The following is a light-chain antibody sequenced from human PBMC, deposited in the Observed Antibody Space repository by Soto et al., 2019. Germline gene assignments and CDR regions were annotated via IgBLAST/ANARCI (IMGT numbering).Light chain of an antibody. CDR3: QQLHGYPIT. V-gene: IGKV1-9*01. J-gene: IGKJ5*01. CDR1: QGIDTS. Sequence: ILLTQSPSSLSASVGDRVTITCRASQGIDTSLAWYQQKPGKAPKLLIYAASNFQSGVPSRFSGSGSGTHCPLTSSSLQPEDFATYYCQQLHGYPITFGQGTRLEI. CDR2: AAS.